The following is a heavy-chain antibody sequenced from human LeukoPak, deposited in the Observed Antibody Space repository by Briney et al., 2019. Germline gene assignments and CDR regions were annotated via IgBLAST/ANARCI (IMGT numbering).Heavy chain of an antibody. CDR2: ITSSSSYI. J-gene: IGHJ4*02. CDR3: ARSYSSSRGTFDY. D-gene: IGHD6-6*01. Sequence: GGSLRLSCAASGFTFSSYGMNWVRQAPGKGLEWVSSITSSSSYIYYADSVKGRFTISRDNAKNSLYLQMNSLRTEDTAVYYCARSYSSSRGTFDYWGQGTLVTVSS. CDR1: GFTFSSYG. V-gene: IGHV3-21*01.